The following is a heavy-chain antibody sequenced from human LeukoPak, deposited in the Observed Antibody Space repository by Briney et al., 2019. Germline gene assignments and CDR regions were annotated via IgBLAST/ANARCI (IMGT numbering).Heavy chain of an antibody. V-gene: IGHV1-2*02. CDR2: INPNSGGT. Sequence: ASVKVSCKASGYTFTGCYMHWVRQAPGQGLEWMGWINPNSGGTNYAQKFQGRVTMTRDTSISTAYMELSRLRSDDTAVYYCARSGCSSTSCYDYFDYWGQGTLVTVSS. CDR1: GYTFTGCY. CDR3: ARSGCSSTSCYDYFDY. D-gene: IGHD2-2*01. J-gene: IGHJ4*02.